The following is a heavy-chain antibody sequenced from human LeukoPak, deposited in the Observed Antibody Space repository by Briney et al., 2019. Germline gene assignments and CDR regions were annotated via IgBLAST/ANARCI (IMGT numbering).Heavy chain of an antibody. CDR3: AFTRTGTWVPFDY. CDR2: IVVGSGNT. D-gene: IGHD1-1*01. V-gene: IGHV1-58*01. CDR1: GFTFTSSA. J-gene: IGHJ4*02. Sequence: SVKVSCKASGFTFTSSAVQWVRQARGQRLEWIGWIVVGSGNTNYAQKFQERVTITRDMSTSTAYMELSSLRSEDTAVYYCAFTRTGTWVPFDYWGQGTLVTVSS.